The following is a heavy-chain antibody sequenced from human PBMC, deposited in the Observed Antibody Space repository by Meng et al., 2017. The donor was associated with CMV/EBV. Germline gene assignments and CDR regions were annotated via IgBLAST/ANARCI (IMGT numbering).Heavy chain of an antibody. CDR3: ARGGLFWSGYYPYYYYGMDV. V-gene: IGHV5-51*01. J-gene: IGHJ6*02. D-gene: IGHD3-3*01. CDR2: IYPGDSDT. CDR1: GYSFISYW. Sequence: GESLKISCKGSGYSFISYWIGWVRQMPGKGLEWMGIIYPGDSDTRYSPSFQGQVTISADKSISTAYLQWSSLKASDTAMYYCARGGLFWSGYYPYYYYGMDVWGQGTTVTVSS.